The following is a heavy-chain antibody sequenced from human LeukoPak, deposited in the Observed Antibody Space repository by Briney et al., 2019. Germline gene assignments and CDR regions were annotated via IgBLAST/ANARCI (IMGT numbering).Heavy chain of an antibody. Sequence: SETLSLTCTVSGGSISSSSYCWGWIRQPPGKGLEWIGSIYYSGSTYYNPSLKSRVTISVDTSKNQFSLKLSSVTAADTAVYYCARRMVGDSVDTLGINWFDPWGQGTLVTVSS. CDR1: GGSISSSSYC. CDR3: ARRMVGDSVDTLGINWFDP. J-gene: IGHJ5*02. CDR2: IYYSGST. V-gene: IGHV4-39*01. D-gene: IGHD5-18*01.